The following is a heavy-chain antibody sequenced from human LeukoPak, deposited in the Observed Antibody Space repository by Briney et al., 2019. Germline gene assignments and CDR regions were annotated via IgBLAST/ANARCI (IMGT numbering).Heavy chain of an antibody. CDR3: ARNQGGAMIVVLPWFDP. D-gene: IGHD3-22*01. V-gene: IGHV1-2*02. CDR1: GYTLTELS. J-gene: IGHJ5*02. CDR2: INPNSGGT. Sequence: ASVKVSCKVSGYTLTELSMHWVRQPPAKGLEWVGWINPNSGGTNYAQEFQGRVTMTRDTSISTAYMELSRLRSDDTGVYYRARNQGGAMIVVLPWFDPWGQGTLVTVSS.